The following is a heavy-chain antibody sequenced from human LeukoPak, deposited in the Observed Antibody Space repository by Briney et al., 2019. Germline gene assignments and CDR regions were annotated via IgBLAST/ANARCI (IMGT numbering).Heavy chain of an antibody. V-gene: IGHV4-59*08. J-gene: IGHJ4*02. CDR3: ARQGGYIAPLAL. Sequence: KPSETLSLTCTVSGGSISSYYWSRIREPPGKGLDWIGYISYSGNTNYNPSLKSRVTISVDTSKNQFSLKLTSVTAADTAVYYCARQGGYIAPLALWGQGTLVTVSA. CDR2: ISYSGNT. CDR1: GGSISSYY. D-gene: IGHD6-13*01.